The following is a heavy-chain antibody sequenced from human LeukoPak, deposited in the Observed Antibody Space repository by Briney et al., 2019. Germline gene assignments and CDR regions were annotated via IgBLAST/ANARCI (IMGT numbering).Heavy chain of an antibody. CDR3: ARAGRSDGWYFDY. D-gene: IGHD6-19*01. J-gene: IGHJ4*02. CDR1: GGSISSYY. Sequence: SETLSLTCTVSGGSISSYYWSWIRQPPGKGLEWIGYIYYSGSTNYNPSLKSQVTISVDTSKNQFSLKLSSVTAADTAVYYCARAGRSDGWYFDYWGQGTLVTVSS. CDR2: IYYSGST. V-gene: IGHV4-59*01.